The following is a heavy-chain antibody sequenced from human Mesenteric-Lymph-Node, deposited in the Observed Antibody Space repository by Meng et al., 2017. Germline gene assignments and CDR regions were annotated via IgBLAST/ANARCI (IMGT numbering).Heavy chain of an antibody. CDR3: ARDLVNFDSSGGP. D-gene: IGHD3-22*01. CDR1: GFTFSGYY. V-gene: IGHV3-11*01. CDR2: INGPGSVI. Sequence: QVQLVEAGGGGVKPGGARRLSCAASGFTFSGYYMSWIRQAPGKGLEWVSYINGPGSVIYYADSVKGRFTISRDNAKNSLYLQMNSLRAEDTAVYYCARDLVNFDSSGGPWGQGTLVTVSS. J-gene: IGHJ5*02.